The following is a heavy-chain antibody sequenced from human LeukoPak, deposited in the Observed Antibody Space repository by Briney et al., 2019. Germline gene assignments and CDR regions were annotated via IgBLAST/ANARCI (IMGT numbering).Heavy chain of an antibody. CDR3: ARGGSYGSGSYGVDY. Sequence: SETLSLTCTVSGGSISSYYWSWIRQLPGKGLEWIGYIYYSGSTNYNPSLKSRVTISVDTSKNQFSLKLSSVTAADTAVYYCARGGSYGSGSYGVDYWGQGTLVTVSS. D-gene: IGHD3-10*01. CDR2: IYYSGST. J-gene: IGHJ4*02. CDR1: GGSISSYY. V-gene: IGHV4-59*08.